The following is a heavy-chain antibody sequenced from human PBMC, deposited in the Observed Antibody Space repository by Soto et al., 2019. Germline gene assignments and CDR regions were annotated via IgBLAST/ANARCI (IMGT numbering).Heavy chain of an antibody. CDR1: GFPFSSYA. CDR3: AKDRLYSGSSCFDQ. J-gene: IGHJ4*02. Sequence: GGSLRLSCAASGFPFSSYAMNWARQAPGKGLEWVSAISGSGGSTFFADSVKGRFTIFRDNSKNTLYLQMNSLRAEDTAVYYCAKDRLYSGSSCFDQWGQGTLVTVSS. D-gene: IGHD1-26*01. CDR2: ISGSGGST. V-gene: IGHV3-23*01.